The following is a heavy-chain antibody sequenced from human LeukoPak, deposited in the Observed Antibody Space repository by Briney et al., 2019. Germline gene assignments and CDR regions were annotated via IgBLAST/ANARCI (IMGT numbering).Heavy chain of an antibody. Sequence: ASVKVSCKASGGTFSSYAISWVRQAPGQGLEWMGGIIPIFGTTNYAQKFQGRVTITADESTSTAYMELSSLRSEDTAVYYCARPRPGTTGTTIAFDIWGQGTMVTVSS. CDR2: IIPIFGTT. CDR3: ARPRPGTTGTTIAFDI. CDR1: GGTFSSYA. D-gene: IGHD1-1*01. J-gene: IGHJ3*02. V-gene: IGHV1-69*13.